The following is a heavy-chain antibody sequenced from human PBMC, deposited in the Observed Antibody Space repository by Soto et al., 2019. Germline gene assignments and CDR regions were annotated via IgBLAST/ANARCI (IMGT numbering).Heavy chain of an antibody. J-gene: IGHJ5*01. V-gene: IGHV3-53*01. CDR2: IHSDANT. CDR3: ARHVWLES. Sequence: GGSLRLSGAASGFNVSSNSMNWVRHAPGKGLEWLSLIHSDANTKYADSVKGRFTVSRDSSENKFYLQMNSLRAEDTAVYYCARHVWLESWGQGTLVTVSS. CDR1: GFNVSSNS.